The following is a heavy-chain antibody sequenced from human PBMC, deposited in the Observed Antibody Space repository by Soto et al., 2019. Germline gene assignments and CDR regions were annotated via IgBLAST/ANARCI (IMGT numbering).Heavy chain of an antibody. Sequence: ASVKVSGKASGETCNGFYMHWVRQAPGQGLEWMGWINPNSGGTNYAQKFQGRVTMTRDTSISTAYMELSRLRSDDTAVYYCARSTRYYHDSSGYYPVDYWGQGTLVTVSS. CDR3: ARSTRYYHDSSGYYPVDY. CDR2: INPNSGGT. D-gene: IGHD3-22*01. V-gene: IGHV1-2*02. CDR1: GETCNGFY. J-gene: IGHJ4*02.